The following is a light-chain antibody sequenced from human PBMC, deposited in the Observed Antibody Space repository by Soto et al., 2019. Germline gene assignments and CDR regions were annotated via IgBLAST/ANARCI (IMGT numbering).Light chain of an antibody. CDR1: SSDVGGYNY. CDR2: EVS. J-gene: IGLJ3*02. Sequence: QSAPTQPPSASGSPGQSATISCTGTSSDVGGYNYVSWYQQYPGKAPKLMIYEVSKRPSGVPDRFSGSKSGNTASLTVSGLQAEDEADYYCSSYAGRSTWVFGGGTKLTV. V-gene: IGLV2-8*01. CDR3: SSYAGRSTWV.